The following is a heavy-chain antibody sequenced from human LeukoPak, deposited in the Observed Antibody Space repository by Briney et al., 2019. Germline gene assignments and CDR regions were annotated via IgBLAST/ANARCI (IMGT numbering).Heavy chain of an antibody. J-gene: IGHJ6*03. D-gene: IGHD3-10*01. Sequence: ASVKVSCKASGYTFTSYGISWVRQAPGQGLEWMGWISAYNGNTNYAQKLQGRVTMTTDTSTSTAYMELSRLRSDDTAVYYCARDGLSSGSYRYYYYMDVWGKGTTVTISS. CDR1: GYTFTSYG. CDR2: ISAYNGNT. CDR3: ARDGLSSGSYRYYYYMDV. V-gene: IGHV1-18*01.